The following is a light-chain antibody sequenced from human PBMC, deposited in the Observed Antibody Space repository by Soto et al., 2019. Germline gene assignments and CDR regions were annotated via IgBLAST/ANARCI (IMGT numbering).Light chain of an antibody. CDR2: AAS. Sequence: VMTQSPATLSVSPGERATLSCRASQSISSNLAWYQQKPGQAPRLLIYAASTGATGIPARFSGSGSGTEFTLTISSLQSEDFAVYYCQQYNNWPLTFGGGTKVEIK. V-gene: IGKV3-15*01. CDR1: QSISSN. J-gene: IGKJ4*01. CDR3: QQYNNWPLT.